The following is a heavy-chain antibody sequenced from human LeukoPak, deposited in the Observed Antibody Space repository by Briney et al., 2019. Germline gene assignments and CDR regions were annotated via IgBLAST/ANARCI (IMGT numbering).Heavy chain of an antibody. D-gene: IGHD2-15*01. V-gene: IGHV3-33*01. J-gene: IGHJ4*02. CDR1: GSTFSTYG. Sequence: PRRSLRLSCAASGSTFSTYGMHWVRQVPGKGLEWVALIWYDGSNKYYADSVKGRFIISRDNSKDTLYLQMNSLRAEDTAVYYCARGYCSGGSCYPGYFDYWGQGTLVTVSS. CDR3: ARGYCSGGSCYPGYFDY. CDR2: IWYDGSNK.